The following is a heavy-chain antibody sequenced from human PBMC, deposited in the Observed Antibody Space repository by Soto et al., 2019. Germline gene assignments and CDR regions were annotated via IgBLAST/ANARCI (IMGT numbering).Heavy chain of an antibody. D-gene: IGHD5-18*01. V-gene: IGHV3-48*01. CDR1: GFTFSSYS. Sequence: EVQLVESGGGLVQPGGSLRLSCAASGFTFSSYSMNWVRQAPVKGLEWVSFISSSSSTIYYADSVKGRFTISRDNAKNSLYLTMNSLRAEDMAVYYCPRDRGYSFWGQGTLVTVSS. CDR3: PRDRGYSF. CDR2: ISSSSSTI. J-gene: IGHJ4*02.